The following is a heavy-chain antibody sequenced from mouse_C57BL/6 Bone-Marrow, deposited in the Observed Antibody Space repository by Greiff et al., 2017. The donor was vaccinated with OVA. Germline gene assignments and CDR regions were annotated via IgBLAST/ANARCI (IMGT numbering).Heavy chain of an antibody. CDR2: IDPETGGT. J-gene: IGHJ3*01. CDR3: TRCYYGGFAY. D-gene: IGHD1-1*01. CDR1: GYTFTDYE. Sequence: QVQLKESGAELVRPGASVTLSCKASGYTFTDYEMHWVKQTPVHGLEWIGAIDPETGGTAYNQKFKGKAILTADKSSSTAYMALRSLTSEDSAVYYCTRCYYGGFAYWGQGTLVTVSA. V-gene: IGHV1-15*01.